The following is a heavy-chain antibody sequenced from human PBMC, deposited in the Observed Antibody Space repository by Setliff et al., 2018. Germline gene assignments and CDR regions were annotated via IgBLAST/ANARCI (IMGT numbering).Heavy chain of an antibody. CDR2: IWYDGVNR. CDR1: GFIFRNYG. Sequence: PGGSLRLSCTGYGFIFRNYGIQWVRQAPGKGLEWASIIWYDGVNRGYVDSVKGRFTISRDDSENTVYLQMDSLRVEDTAVYFCAKESGQYFGSGSFPEYWGQGTLVTVSS. V-gene: IGHV3-33*06. J-gene: IGHJ4*02. CDR3: AKESGQYFGSGSFPEY. D-gene: IGHD3-10*01.